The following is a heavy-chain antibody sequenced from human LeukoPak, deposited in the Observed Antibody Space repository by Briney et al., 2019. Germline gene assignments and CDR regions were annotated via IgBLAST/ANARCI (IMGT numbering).Heavy chain of an antibody. CDR2: IYSGGST. D-gene: IGHD3-10*01. V-gene: IGHV3-66*01. CDR3: AREYGSGSYLSVDS. J-gene: IGHJ5*01. CDR1: GFTFSSNY. Sequence: PGGSLRLSCAASGFTFSSNYMSWVRQAPGKGLEWGSVIYSGGSTYYADSVKGRFTISRDNSKNTLYLQMNSLSAEDTAVYYCAREYGSGSYLSVDSWGQGTLVTVSS.